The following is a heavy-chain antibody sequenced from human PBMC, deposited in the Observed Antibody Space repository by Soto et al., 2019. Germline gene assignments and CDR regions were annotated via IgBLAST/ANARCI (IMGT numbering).Heavy chain of an antibody. CDR3: ARGRRGSGSSYLWFDP. Sequence: QVQLVQSGAEVKKPGASVKVSCKASGYTFTGYYMHWVRQAPGQGLEWMGWINPNSVGTNYAQKFQGWVTMTRDTSISTAYMELSRLRSDDTAVYYCARGRRGSGSSYLWFDPWGQGTLVTVSS. V-gene: IGHV1-2*04. CDR2: INPNSVGT. J-gene: IGHJ5*02. CDR1: GYTFTGYY. D-gene: IGHD3-10*01.